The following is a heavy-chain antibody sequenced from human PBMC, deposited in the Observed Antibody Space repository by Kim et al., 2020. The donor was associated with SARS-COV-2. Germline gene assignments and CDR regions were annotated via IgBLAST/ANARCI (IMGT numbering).Heavy chain of an antibody. Sequence: GYSSYAGSLRGRFTISRENAQKSLYLQMNSLRAEDTAIYYCARGRYYFDYWGQGTLVTVSS. CDR3: ARGRYYFDY. J-gene: IGHJ4*02. V-gene: IGHV3-11*06. CDR2: GYS. D-gene: IGHD1-20*01.